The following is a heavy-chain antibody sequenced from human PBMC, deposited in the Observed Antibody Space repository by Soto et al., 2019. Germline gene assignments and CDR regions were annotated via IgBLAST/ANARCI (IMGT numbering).Heavy chain of an antibody. V-gene: IGHV1-58*01. CDR3: AASWELSEDYFDY. J-gene: IGHJ4*02. CDR2: IVGGSVNT. CDR1: GFTFTSSA. Sequence: QMQLVQSGPEVKKPGTSVKVSCKASGFTFTSSAVQWVRQARGQRLEWIGWIVGGSVNTNYAQKFQERVTITRDMSTSTAYMELSSLRAEDTAVYYCAASWELSEDYFDYWGQGTLVTVSS. D-gene: IGHD1-26*01.